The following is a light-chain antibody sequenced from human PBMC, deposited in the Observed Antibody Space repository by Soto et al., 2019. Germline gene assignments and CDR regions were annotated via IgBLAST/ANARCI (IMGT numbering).Light chain of an antibody. CDR1: QALNTR. Sequence: IVLTQSPATLSAFPGDRVTLSCRASQALNTRLAWYQHKPGQAPRLLIYGASTRATGIPARFSGSGSGTEFTLTISSLQSEDFAVYYCQQYNNWPRTFGQGTKVDIK. J-gene: IGKJ1*01. V-gene: IGKV3-15*01. CDR2: GAS. CDR3: QQYNNWPRT.